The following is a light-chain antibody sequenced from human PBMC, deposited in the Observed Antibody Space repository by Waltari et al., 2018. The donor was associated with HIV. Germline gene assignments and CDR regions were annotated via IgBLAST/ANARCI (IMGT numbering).Light chain of an antibody. CDR1: QTVLSESDNRNY. Sequence: IVMTQSPESLTVSLRARATINCRASQTVLSESDNRNYWAWHQQKPGQSPKVLIYWASTRQSGVPNRFSASGSGTNFSLTISSLQAEDVALYYCQQYFTVRPTFGGGTKVEI. V-gene: IGKV4-1*01. CDR3: QQYFTVRPT. CDR2: WAS. J-gene: IGKJ4*01.